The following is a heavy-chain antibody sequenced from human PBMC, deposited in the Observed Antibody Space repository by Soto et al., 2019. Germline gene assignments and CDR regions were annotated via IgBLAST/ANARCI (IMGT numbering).Heavy chain of an antibody. CDR2: ISSSSSYI. D-gene: IGHD2-8*01. CDR1: GFTFSSYS. V-gene: IGHV3-21*01. J-gene: IGHJ4*02. CDR3: ARFLVPEYYFDY. Sequence: EVQLVESGGGLVKPGGSLRLSCAASGFTFSSYSMNWVRQAPGKGLEWVSSISSSSSYIYYADSVKGRFTISRDNAKNSLYLQMNSLRAEDTAVYYCARFLVPEYYFDYWGQGTLVTVSS.